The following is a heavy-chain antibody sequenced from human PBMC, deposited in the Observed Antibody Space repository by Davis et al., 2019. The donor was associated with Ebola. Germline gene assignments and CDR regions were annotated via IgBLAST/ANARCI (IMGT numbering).Heavy chain of an antibody. CDR1: GDTFSYYA. D-gene: IGHD6-13*01. CDR2: INAGNGNT. CDR3: ARETAAENYYYYGMDV. Sequence: AASVKVSCKASGDTFSYYALSWVRQAPGHRLEWMGWINAGNGNTKYSQKFQGRVTITRDTSASTAYMELSSLRSEDTAVYYCARETAAENYYYYGMDVWGQGTTVTVSS. J-gene: IGHJ6*02. V-gene: IGHV1-3*01.